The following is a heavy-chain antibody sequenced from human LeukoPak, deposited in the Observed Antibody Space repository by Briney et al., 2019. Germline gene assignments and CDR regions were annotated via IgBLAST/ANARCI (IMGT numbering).Heavy chain of an antibody. CDR1: GGSISSSY. J-gene: IGHJ4*02. CDR2: IYYSGST. V-gene: IGHV4-59*01. CDR3: ASQYYYDSSGYYRPLYYFDY. Sequence: SETLSLTCTVSGGSISSSYWSWIRQPPGKGLEWIGYIYYSGSTNYNPSLKSRVTISVDTSKNQFSLKLSSVTAADTAVYYCASQYYYDSSGYYRPLYYFDYWGQGTLVTVSS. D-gene: IGHD3-22*01.